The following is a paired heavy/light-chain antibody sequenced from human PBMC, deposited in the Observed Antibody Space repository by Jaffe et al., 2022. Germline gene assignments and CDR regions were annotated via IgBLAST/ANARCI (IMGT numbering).Light chain of an antibody. J-gene: IGLJ2*01. CDR2: DNN. Sequence: QSVLTQPPSVSAAPGQKVTISCSGSSSNIGNNYVSWYQQLPGTAPKLLIYDNNKRPSGIPDRFSGSKSGTSATLGITGLQTGDEADYYCGTWDSSLSGVVFGGGTKLTVL. V-gene: IGLV1-51*01. CDR3: GTWDSSLSGVV. CDR1: SSNIGNNY.
Heavy chain of an antibody. CDR3: ANSRRGGNYCSGGSCYTAGGY. J-gene: IGHJ4*02. D-gene: IGHD2-15*01. CDR2: IRYDGSNK. V-gene: IGHV3-30*02. CDR1: GFTFSSYG. Sequence: QVQLVESGGGVVQPGGSLRLSCAASGFTFSSYGMHWVRQAPGKGLEWVAFIRYDGSNKYYADSVKGRFTISRDNSKNTLYLQMNSLRAEDTAVYYCANSRRGGNYCSGGSCYTAGGYWGQGTLVTVSS.